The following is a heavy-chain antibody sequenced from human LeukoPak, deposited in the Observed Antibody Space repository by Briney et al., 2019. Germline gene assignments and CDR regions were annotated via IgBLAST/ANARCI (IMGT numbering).Heavy chain of an antibody. CDR3: ARGSSGLYSVAY. Sequence: EASVTVSFKASGYTFTSYYMHWVRQAPGQGLEWMGIINPSGGSTSYAQKFQGRVTMTRDTSTSTVYMELSSLRSEDTAVYYCARGSSGLYSVAYWGQGTLVTVSS. J-gene: IGHJ4*02. V-gene: IGHV1-46*01. CDR1: GYTFTSYY. CDR2: INPSGGST. D-gene: IGHD6-19*01.